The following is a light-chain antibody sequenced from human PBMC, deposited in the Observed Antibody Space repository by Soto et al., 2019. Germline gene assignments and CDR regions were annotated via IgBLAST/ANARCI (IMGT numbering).Light chain of an antibody. CDR1: QGISSY. J-gene: IGKJ3*01. V-gene: IGKV1-8*01. Sequence: AIRMTQSPSSFSASTGDRVTITCRASQGISSYLAWYQQKPGKAPKLLIYAASTLQSGVPSRFSGSGSGTDFTLTISGLQSEAFSTYYRQQYYSYPFPFGPGTKVDIK. CDR2: AAS. CDR3: QQYYSYPFP.